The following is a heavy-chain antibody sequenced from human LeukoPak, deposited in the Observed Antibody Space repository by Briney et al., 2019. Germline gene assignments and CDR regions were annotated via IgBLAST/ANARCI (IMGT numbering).Heavy chain of an antibody. J-gene: IGHJ4*02. CDR1: GYTFTSYG. V-gene: IGHV1-18*01. Sequence: ASVEVPCQASGYTFTSYGISWVRQAPGQGLEGMGWISAYNGNTNYAQKLQGRVTMTTDTSTSTAYMELRSLRSDDTAVYYCARDRPGGLRYFDWLSYWGQGTLVTVSP. CDR2: ISAYNGNT. CDR3: ARDRPGGLRYFDWLSY. D-gene: IGHD3-9*01.